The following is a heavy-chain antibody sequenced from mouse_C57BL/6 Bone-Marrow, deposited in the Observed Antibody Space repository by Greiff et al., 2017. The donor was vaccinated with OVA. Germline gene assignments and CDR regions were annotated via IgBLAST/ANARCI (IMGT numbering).Heavy chain of an antibody. Sequence: QVQLKQSGAELVRPGTSVKVSCKASGYAFTNYLIEWVKQRPGQGLEWIGVINPGSGGTNYNEKFKGKATLTADKSSSTAYMQLSSLTSEDSAVYFCALIYYGYDGVFDYWGQGTTLTVSS. CDR3: ALIYYGYDGVFDY. V-gene: IGHV1-54*01. J-gene: IGHJ2*01. CDR2: INPGSGGT. CDR1: GYAFTNYL. D-gene: IGHD2-2*01.